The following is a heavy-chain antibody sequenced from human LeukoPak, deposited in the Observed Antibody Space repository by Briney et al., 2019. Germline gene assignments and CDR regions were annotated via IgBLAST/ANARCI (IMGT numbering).Heavy chain of an antibody. Sequence: GGSLRLSCAASGFTFSSYAMSWVRQAPGKGLEWVSAISGSGGSTYYADSVKGRFTISRDNSKNTLYLQMNSLRAEDTAVYYCAKSGGHLEWLSYFDYWGQGTLVTVSS. CDR2: ISGSGGST. J-gene: IGHJ4*02. V-gene: IGHV3-23*01. D-gene: IGHD3-3*01. CDR3: AKSGGHLEWLSYFDY. CDR1: GFTFSSYA.